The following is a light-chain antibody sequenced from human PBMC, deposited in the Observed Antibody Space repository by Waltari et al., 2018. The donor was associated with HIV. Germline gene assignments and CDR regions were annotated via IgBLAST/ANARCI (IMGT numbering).Light chain of an antibody. Sequence: QSVLTQPPSVSGAPGQRVTISCTGSSSNIGAGYDVHWYQQLPGTAPKLLIYGNSNRPSGVPDGFSGSKSGTSASLAITGLQAEDEADYYCQSYDSSLSGSGVFGGGTKLTVL. J-gene: IGLJ3*02. V-gene: IGLV1-40*01. CDR2: GNS. CDR1: SSNIGAGYD. CDR3: QSYDSSLSGSGV.